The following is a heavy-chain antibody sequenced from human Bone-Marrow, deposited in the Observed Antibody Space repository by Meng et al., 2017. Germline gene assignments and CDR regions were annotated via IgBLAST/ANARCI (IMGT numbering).Heavy chain of an antibody. J-gene: IGHJ2*01. CDR1: GDSVSSNSAA. D-gene: IGHD3-10*01. Sequence: SQTLSLTCAISGDSVSSNSAAWNWIRQSPSRGLEWLGRTYYRSKWYNDYAVSVKSRITINPDTSKNQFSLQPNSVTPEDTAVYYCARDGITMVRGVITIYWYFDLWGRGTLVTVSS. V-gene: IGHV6-1*01. CDR2: TYYRSKWYN. CDR3: ARDGITMVRGVITIYWYFDL.